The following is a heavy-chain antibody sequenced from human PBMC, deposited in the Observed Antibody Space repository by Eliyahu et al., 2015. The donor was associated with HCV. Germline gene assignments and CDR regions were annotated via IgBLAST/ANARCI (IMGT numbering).Heavy chain of an antibody. CDR3: ARVFTLADTAMVSESFDI. V-gene: IGHV4-4*02. J-gene: IGHJ3*02. CDR1: GGSISSSNW. D-gene: IGHD5-18*01. CDR2: IYHTGTT. Sequence: QVQLQESGPGLVKPSGTLSLTCAVSGGSISSSNWWSWVRQPPGKGLEWLGEIYHTGTTNYDPSLKSRVTISVDKSKNQFSLQMNSVTAADTAVYYCARVFTLADTAMVSESFDIWGQGRMVTVSS.